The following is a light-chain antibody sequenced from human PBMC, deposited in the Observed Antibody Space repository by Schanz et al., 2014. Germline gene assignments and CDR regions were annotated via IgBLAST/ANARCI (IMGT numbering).Light chain of an antibody. V-gene: IGLV2-23*02. CDR2: EVS. CDR3: CSYAGSSTLL. CDR1: SSDVASYNL. J-gene: IGLJ2*01. Sequence: QSALIQPASVSGSPGQSITISCTGTSSDVASYNLVSWYQQHPGKAPKLMIYEVSQWPSGVSDRFSGSKSGNTASLTISGLQAEDEADYYCCSYAGSSTLLFGGGTKLTVL.